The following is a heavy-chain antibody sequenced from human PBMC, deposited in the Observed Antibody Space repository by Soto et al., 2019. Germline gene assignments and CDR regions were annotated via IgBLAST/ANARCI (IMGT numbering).Heavy chain of an antibody. V-gene: IGHV3-21*01. CDR2: NSSSSYI. J-gene: IGHJ3*02. CDR3: ARDRSYIVLMVYARPGDAFDI. Sequence: EVQLVESGGGLVKPGGSLRLSCAASGFTFSSYSMNWVRQAPGKGLEWVSSNSSSSYIYYADSVKGRFTISRDNAKNSLYLQMNSLRAEDTAVYYCARDRSYIVLMVYARPGDAFDIWGQGTMVTVSS. D-gene: IGHD2-8*01. CDR1: GFTFSSYS.